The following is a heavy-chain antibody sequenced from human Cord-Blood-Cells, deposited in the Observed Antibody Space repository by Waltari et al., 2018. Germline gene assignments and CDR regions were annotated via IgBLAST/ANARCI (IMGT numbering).Heavy chain of an antibody. Sequence: QVQLVQSGAEVKKPGSSVKVSCKASGGTFSSYAISWVRQAPGQGLEWMGGIILILGIANNAQRSEGRVRITAEKPRSTAYMELRSLRWEDTAVYYCGRGGGWGRSLDYWGQGTLVTVSS. V-gene: IGHV1-69*10. CDR3: GRGGGWGRSLDY. CDR1: GGTFSSYA. D-gene: IGHD1-26*01. CDR2: IILILGIA. J-gene: IGHJ4*02.